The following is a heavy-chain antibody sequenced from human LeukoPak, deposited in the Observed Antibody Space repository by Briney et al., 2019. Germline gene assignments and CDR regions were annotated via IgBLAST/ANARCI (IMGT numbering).Heavy chain of an antibody. V-gene: IGHV3-23*01. Sequence: PGGSLRLSCAASGFTFSSYAMSWVRQAPGKGLEWVSAISGSGGSTYYADSVKGRFTISRDNSKNTLYLLMNSLRAEDTAVYYCAKNLHWGYCSSTSCLTLFDYWGQGTLVTVAS. CDR1: GFTFSSYA. D-gene: IGHD2-2*01. J-gene: IGHJ4*02. CDR3: AKNLHWGYCSSTSCLTLFDY. CDR2: ISGSGGST.